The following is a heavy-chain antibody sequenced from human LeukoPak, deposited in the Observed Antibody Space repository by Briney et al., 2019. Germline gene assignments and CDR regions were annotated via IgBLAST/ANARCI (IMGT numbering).Heavy chain of an antibody. D-gene: IGHD6-19*01. J-gene: IGHJ4*02. CDR3: ARGSIAVAGICEDY. CDR2: ISPSGGST. V-gene: IGHV1-46*01. Sequence: GASVKVSCKAFGYTFTSNYMHWVRQAPGQGPEWMGVISPSGGSTTYAQKFQGRVTLTRDMSTSTDYLELSSLRSEDTAVYYCARGSIAVAGICEDYWGQGTLVTVAS. CDR1: GYTFTSNY.